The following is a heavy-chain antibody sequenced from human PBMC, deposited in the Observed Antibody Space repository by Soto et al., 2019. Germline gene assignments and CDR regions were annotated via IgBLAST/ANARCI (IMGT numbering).Heavy chain of an antibody. Sequence: LETLSLTWTVSAGTIRRYYWSWIRHPPGKGLEWIGYIYYTGLSNSNPSLKSRVTASGDTSKNQFSLKLSSVTAADTAVYFCARRHGRDIDAYYWGPRIRVTVAS. J-gene: IGHJ4*02. V-gene: IGHV4-59*08. CDR3: ARRHGRDIDAYY. CDR1: AGTIRRYY. D-gene: IGHD3-10*01. CDR2: IYYTGLS.